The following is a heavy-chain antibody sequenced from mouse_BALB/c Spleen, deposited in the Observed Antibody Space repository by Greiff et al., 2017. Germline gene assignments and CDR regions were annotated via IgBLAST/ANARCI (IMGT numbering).Heavy chain of an antibody. CDR3: ARFSDYDEGNY. CDR1: GFTFSSFG. V-gene: IGHV5-17*02. J-gene: IGHJ2*01. D-gene: IGHD2-4*01. CDR2: ISSGSSTI. Sequence: EVMLVESGGGLVQPGGSRKLSCAASGFTFSSFGMHWVRQAPEKGLEWVAYISSGSSTIYYADTVKGRFTISRDNPKNTLFLQMTSLRSEDTAMYYCARFSDYDEGNYWGQGTTLTVSS.